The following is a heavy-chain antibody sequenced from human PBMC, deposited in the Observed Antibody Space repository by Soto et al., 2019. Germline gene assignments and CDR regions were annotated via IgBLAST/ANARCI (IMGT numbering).Heavy chain of an antibody. V-gene: IGHV3-7*03. CDR1: GFTFSSYW. CDR3: ARGVNIVVVPAALYYYYGMDV. D-gene: IGHD2-2*01. J-gene: IGHJ6*02. CDR2: IKQDGSEK. Sequence: GGSLRLSCAASGFTFSSYWMSWVRQAPGKGLEWVANIKQDGSEKYYVDSVKGRFTISRDNAKNSLYLQMNSLRAEDTAVYYCARGVNIVVVPAALYYYYGMDVWGQGTTVTVSS.